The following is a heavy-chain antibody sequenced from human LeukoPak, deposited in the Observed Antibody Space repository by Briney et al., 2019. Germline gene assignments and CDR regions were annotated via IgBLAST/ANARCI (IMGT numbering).Heavy chain of an antibody. V-gene: IGHV4-34*01. CDR1: GGSFSGYY. Sequence: SETLSLTCAVYGGSFSGYYWSWIRQPPGKGLEWIGEINHSGSTNYNPSLKSRATISVDTSKNQFSLKLSSVTAADTAVYYCARANRYCSGGSCSGTNWFDPWGQGILVTVSS. CDR2: INHSGST. J-gene: IGHJ5*02. CDR3: ARANRYCSGGSCSGTNWFDP. D-gene: IGHD2-15*01.